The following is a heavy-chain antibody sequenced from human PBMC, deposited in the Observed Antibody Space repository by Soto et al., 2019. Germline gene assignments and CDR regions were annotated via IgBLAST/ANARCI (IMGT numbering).Heavy chain of an antibody. J-gene: IGHJ6*02. V-gene: IGHV1-8*01. Sequence: QVQLVQSGAEVKKPGASVNVSCKASGYIFTSYDINWVRQATGQGLEWMGWMNPNSGNTGYAQKFQGRVTMTRNTSIRTAYMELSSMRSEDRAVYYCAIELVRRGMDVWGQGTTVTVSS. CDR3: AIELVRRGMDV. CDR2: MNPNSGNT. CDR1: GYIFTSYD.